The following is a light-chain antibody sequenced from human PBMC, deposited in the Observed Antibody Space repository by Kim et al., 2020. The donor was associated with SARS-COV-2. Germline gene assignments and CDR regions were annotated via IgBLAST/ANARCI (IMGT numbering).Light chain of an antibody. Sequence: GQSITNSWTGTSSDVGGYDNVSWYQQHPGKAPKLMICDVSKRPSGVSNRFSGSKSGNTASLTISGLQAEDEADYYCSSYRSSSNVVFGGGTQLTVL. J-gene: IGLJ2*01. CDR3: SSYRSSSNVV. CDR1: SSDVGGYDN. CDR2: DVS. V-gene: IGLV2-14*04.